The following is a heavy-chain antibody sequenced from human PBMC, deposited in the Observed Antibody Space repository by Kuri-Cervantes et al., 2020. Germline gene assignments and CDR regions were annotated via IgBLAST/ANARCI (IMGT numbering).Heavy chain of an antibody. D-gene: IGHD3-22*01. Sequence: SVKVSCKASGGTFSSYAISWVRQAPGQGLEWMGGIIPILGTANYAQKFQGRVTMTRNTSISTAYMELSSLRSEDTAVYYCARAGDGDYYDSSGYYDPSTWFDPWGQGTLVTVSS. J-gene: IGHJ5*02. CDR3: ARAGDGDYYDSSGYYDPSTWFDP. CDR2: IIPILGTA. V-gene: IGHV1-69*10. CDR1: GGTFSSYA.